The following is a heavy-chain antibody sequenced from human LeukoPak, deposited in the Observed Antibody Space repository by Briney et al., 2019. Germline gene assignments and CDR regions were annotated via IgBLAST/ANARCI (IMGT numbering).Heavy chain of an antibody. CDR3: AREGLRGAYYYYGMDV. Sequence: ASVKVSCKASEGTFSSYAISWVRQAPGQGLEWMGGIIPIFGTANYAQKFQGRVTITADESTSTAYMELSSLRSEDTAVYYCAREGLRGAYYYYGMDVWGQGTTVTVSS. V-gene: IGHV1-69*13. CDR2: IIPIFGTA. CDR1: EGTFSSYA. D-gene: IGHD4-17*01. J-gene: IGHJ6*02.